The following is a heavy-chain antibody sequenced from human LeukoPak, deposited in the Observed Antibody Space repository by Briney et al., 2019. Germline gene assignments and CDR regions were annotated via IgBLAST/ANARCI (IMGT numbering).Heavy chain of an antibody. CDR3: VRDRGTYRPIDY. J-gene: IGHJ4*02. Sequence: GGSLRLSCAASAFSHNAYNMNWVRQAPGKGLEWVSSISYTGTYIYYADSVKGRFTISRDNAQNSLYLQMNSLRAEDTAIYYCVRDRGTYRPIDYWGQGTLVTVSS. V-gene: IGHV3-21*04. D-gene: IGHD1-26*01. CDR1: AFSHNAYN. CDR2: ISYTGTYI.